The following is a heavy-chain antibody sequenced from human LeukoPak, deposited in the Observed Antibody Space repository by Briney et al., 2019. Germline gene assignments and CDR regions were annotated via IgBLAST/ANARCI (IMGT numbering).Heavy chain of an antibody. CDR1: GFTFSDYF. V-gene: IGHV3-74*01. D-gene: IGHD3-22*01. CDR3: VREAMFDRSLDQ. CDR2: TNTAGTIT. J-gene: IGHJ4*02. Sequence: GGSLRLSCAASGFTFSDYFMNWIRQAPGKGLVWVARTNTAGTITTYADSVQGRFTMSRDNGQEKLFLQLTSLRVEDTAVYFCVREAMFDRSLDQWGQGTLVTVSS.